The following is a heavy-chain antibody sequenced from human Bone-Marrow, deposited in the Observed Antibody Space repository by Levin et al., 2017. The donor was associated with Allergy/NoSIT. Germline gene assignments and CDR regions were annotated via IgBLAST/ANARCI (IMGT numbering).Heavy chain of an antibody. Sequence: GESLKISCVASGFTFSTYGMHWVRQAPGKGLDWVSIITPSGFNTYYADSVKGRFTVSRDNSKDTLYLQMNSLRAEDTAVYYCAKGGDMDVWGQGTTVTVSS. CDR2: ITPSGFNT. CDR1: GFTFSTYG. J-gene: IGHJ6*02. V-gene: IGHV3-30*18. CDR3: AKGGDMDV.